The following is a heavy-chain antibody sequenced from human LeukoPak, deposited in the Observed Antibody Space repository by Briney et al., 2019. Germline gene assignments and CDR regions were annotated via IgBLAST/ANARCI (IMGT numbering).Heavy chain of an antibody. D-gene: IGHD3-22*01. CDR2: ISAYNGNT. V-gene: IGHV1-18*01. CDR3: ARQHGEYYDSSGYSYYYYGMDV. J-gene: IGHJ6*02. Sequence: ASVKVSCKASGYTFTSYGISWVRQAPGQGLEWMGWISAYNGNTNYAQKFQGRVTMTRNTSKSTAYMELSSLRSEDTAVYYCARQHGEYYDSSGYSYYYYGMDVWGQGTTVTVSS. CDR1: GYTFTSYG.